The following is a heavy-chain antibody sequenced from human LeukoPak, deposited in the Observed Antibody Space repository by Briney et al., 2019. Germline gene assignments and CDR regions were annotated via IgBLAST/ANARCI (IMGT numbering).Heavy chain of an antibody. CDR3: AKEASLTTKTGIDY. V-gene: IGHV3-23*01. CDR1: GFTFSSYA. J-gene: IGHJ4*02. CDR2: INGSGGST. Sequence: PGGSLRLSCAASGFTFSSYAMSWVRQAPGKGLEWVSDINGSGGSTYYADSVKGRFTISRDNSKNTLYLQMNSLRAEDTAVYYCAKEASLTTKTGIDYWGQGTLVTVSS. D-gene: IGHD4-17*01.